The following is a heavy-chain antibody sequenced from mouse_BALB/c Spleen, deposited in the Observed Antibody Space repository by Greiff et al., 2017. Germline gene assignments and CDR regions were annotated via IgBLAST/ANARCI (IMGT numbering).Heavy chain of an antibody. V-gene: IGHV1-61*01. D-gene: IGHD2-1*01. Sequence: QVQLQQPGAELVRPGASVKLSCKASGYSFTSYWMNWVKQRPGQGLEWIGMIHPSDSETRLNQKFKDKATLTVDKSSSTAYMQLKSLTSEDSAVYYCARTGGFYGNCSFDYWGQGTTLTVSS. CDR1: GYSFTSYW. CDR2: IHPSDSET. CDR3: ARTGGFYGNCSFDY. J-gene: IGHJ2*01.